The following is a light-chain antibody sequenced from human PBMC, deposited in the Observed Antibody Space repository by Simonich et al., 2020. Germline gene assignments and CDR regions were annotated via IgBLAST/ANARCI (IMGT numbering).Light chain of an antibody. CDR2: DAS. CDR1: QSVSSY. CDR3: QQYNNWPRT. Sequence: EIVLTQSPATLSLSPGERATLSSRARQSVSSYLAGYQQKPGQAPRLLIYDASNRAPGIPARFSGSGSGTDFTLTISSLEPEDFAVYYCQQYNNWPRTFGQGTKVEIK. J-gene: IGKJ1*01. V-gene: IGKV3-11*01.